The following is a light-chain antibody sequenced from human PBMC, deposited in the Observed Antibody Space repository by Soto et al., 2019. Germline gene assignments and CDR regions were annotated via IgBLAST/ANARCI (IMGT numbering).Light chain of an antibody. J-gene: IGKJ1*01. CDR2: TAS. Sequence: IKMTQSPSSLSASVGDRVTITCRASRYIRSDLSWYQQRPGQAPKVLIYTASSLQSGVPSRFSGSGSGTDFTLTISSLQPEDCATYYCLQDYNYPWTFGQGTKVDIK. CDR3: LQDYNYPWT. CDR1: RYIRSD. V-gene: IGKV1-6*01.